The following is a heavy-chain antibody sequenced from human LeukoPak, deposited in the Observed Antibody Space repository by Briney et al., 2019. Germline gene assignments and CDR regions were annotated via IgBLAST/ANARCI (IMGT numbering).Heavy chain of an antibody. D-gene: IGHD3-9*01. J-gene: IGHJ3*02. CDR1: GGSISSGGYS. CDR3: ASLQYYDILTGYYNVGVFDI. Sequence: PSQTLSLTCAVSGGSISSGGYSWSWIRQPPGKGLEWIGYIYHSGSTYYNPSLKSRVTISVDRSKNQFSLKLSSVTAADTAVYYCASLQYYDILTGYYNVGVFDIWGQGTMVTVSS. CDR2: IYHSGST. V-gene: IGHV4-30-2*01.